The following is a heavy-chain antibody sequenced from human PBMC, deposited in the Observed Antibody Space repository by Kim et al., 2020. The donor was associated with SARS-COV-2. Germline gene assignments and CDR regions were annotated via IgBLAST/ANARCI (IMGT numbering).Heavy chain of an antibody. CDR3: WIVVDTARVFDY. V-gene: IGHV1-18*01. J-gene: IGHJ4*02. D-gene: IGHD5-18*01. Sequence: TYAQKLLGRVTMTTDTSTSTAYMELRSLRSDDTAVYYCWIVVDTARVFDYWGQGTLVTVSS.